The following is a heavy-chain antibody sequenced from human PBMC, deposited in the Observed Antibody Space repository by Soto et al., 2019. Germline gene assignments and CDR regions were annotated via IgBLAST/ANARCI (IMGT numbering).Heavy chain of an antibody. J-gene: IGHJ4*02. CDR2: NKGGSDSI. CDR1: GFMFDSFA. D-gene: IGHD6-19*01. V-gene: IGHV3-48*02. CDR3: AKSGDSAGWGIDF. Sequence: ESGGGLVQPGGSLRLYCVGSGFMFDSFAMNWVRQAPGKGLEWVAYNKGGSDSIYYAESVKGRFTISRDNAWNSLSLQMNSLSDEDTAVYYCAKSGDSAGWGIDFWGQGTLGTGSS.